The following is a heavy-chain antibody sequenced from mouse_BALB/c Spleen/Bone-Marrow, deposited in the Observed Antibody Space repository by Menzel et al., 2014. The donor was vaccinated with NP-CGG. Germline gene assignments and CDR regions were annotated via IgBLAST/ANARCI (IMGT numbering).Heavy chain of an antibody. CDR3: ARLNYYGNSFV. CDR2: INPDSSTI. D-gene: IGHD1-1*01. V-gene: IGHV4-1*02. Sequence: EVQVVESGGGLVQPGGSPKHSCAASGFDFSRYWMSWVRQAPGKGLEWIGEINPDSSTINYTPSLKDKFIISRDNAKNTPYLQMSKVRSEDTALYYCARLNYYGNSFVWGAGTTVTVSS. CDR1: GFDFSRYW. J-gene: IGHJ1*01.